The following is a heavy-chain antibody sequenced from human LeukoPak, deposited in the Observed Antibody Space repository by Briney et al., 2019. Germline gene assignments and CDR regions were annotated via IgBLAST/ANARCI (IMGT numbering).Heavy chain of an antibody. D-gene: IGHD5-12*01. V-gene: IGHV1-46*01. CDR2: INPSGSRT. J-gene: IGHJ6*03. CDR1: GYIFTNYF. CDR3: ARDGSRYMDV. Sequence: GASVKVSCKASGYIFTNYFMHWVRQAPGQGLEWMGLINPSGSRTNYAQKFQGRVTMTRDTSTSTVYIELSSLRSEDTAVYYCARDGSRYMDVWGKGTTVTVSS.